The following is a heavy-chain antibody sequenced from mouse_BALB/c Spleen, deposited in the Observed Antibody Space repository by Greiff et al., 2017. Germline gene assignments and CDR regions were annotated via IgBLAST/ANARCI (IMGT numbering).Heavy chain of an antibody. CDR3: ARNDYDAGDY. D-gene: IGHD2-4*01. CDR1: GYTFSSYW. CDR2: IYPGGGYT. V-gene: IGHV1-63*02. J-gene: IGHJ4*01. Sequence: QVQLKESGAELMKPGASVKISCKATGYTFSSYWIEWVKQRPGHGLEWIGDIYPGGGYTNYNEKFKGKATLTADTSSSTAYMHLSSLTSEDSAVSFCARNDYDAGDYWGQGTSVTVSS.